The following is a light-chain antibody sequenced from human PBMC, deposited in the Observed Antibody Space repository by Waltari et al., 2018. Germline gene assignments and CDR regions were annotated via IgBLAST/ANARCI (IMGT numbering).Light chain of an antibody. CDR3: QQYRQWQT. V-gene: IGKV3D-15*01. CDR2: AAS. CDR1: QSVGTT. J-gene: IGKJ1*01. Sequence: EIVMAQSPATLSVSPGEXAXLSCRASQSVGTTVAWLQQKPGQAPRLLIYAASNRATGIPARFTGGGSXTEFTLTISSMQSEXVXXYYCQQYRQWQTXXXGXTVEIK.